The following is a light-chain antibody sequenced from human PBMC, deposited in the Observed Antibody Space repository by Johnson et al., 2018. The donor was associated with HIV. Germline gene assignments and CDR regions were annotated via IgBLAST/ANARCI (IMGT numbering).Light chain of an antibody. CDR2: DNT. Sequence: QSVLTQPPSVSAAPGQKVTISCSGNTSKIENNYVSWYQQFPERAPKLLIYDNTNRPSGIPDRFSGSKSGTSATLDITGLQTGDEADYYCGTWDSSLSAYVFGTGTKVTVL. CDR3: GTWDSSLSAYV. CDR1: TSKIENNY. J-gene: IGLJ1*01. V-gene: IGLV1-51*01.